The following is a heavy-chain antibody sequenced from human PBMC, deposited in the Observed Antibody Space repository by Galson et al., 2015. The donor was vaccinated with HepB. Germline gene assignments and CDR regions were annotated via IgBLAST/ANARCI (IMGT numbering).Heavy chain of an antibody. CDR2: ISINSNYI. J-gene: IGHJ6*02. CDR3: ARGGDKLRYCSGGNCYRKTGYYYGLDV. Sequence: SLRLSCAASGFSFSSYTMNWVRQAPGKGLEWVSSISINSNYIYYADSLRGRFTISRDNAKNSLYLQMSSLRAEDTAIYYCARGGDKLRYCSGGNCYRKTGYYYGLDVWGQGTTVTVSS. V-gene: IGHV3-21*01. CDR1: GFSFSSYT. D-gene: IGHD2-15*01.